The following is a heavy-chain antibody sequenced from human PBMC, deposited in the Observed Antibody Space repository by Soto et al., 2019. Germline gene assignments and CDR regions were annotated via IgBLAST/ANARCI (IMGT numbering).Heavy chain of an antibody. J-gene: IGHJ4*02. CDR3: ARSDNYVPFDH. D-gene: IGHD4-4*01. V-gene: IGHV4-30-4*01. CDR2: IYYSGFT. Sequence: QVQLQESGPGLVKPSQTLSLTCTVSGGSISSGDYYWSWIRQPPGKGLEWSGYIYYSGFTYYNPSLNSRLTMSVDTSKNQFSLKLSSVNAADTAVYYCARSDNYVPFDHWGQGTLVTVSS. CDR1: GGSISSGDYY.